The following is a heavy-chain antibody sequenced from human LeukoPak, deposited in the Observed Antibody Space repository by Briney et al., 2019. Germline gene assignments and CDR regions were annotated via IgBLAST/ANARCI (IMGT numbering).Heavy chain of an antibody. V-gene: IGHV4-4*07. CDR3: ASRYYDFWSGQPESYMDV. D-gene: IGHD3-3*01. CDR1: GGSISSYY. Sequence: PSETLSLTCTVSGGSISSYYWSWIRQPAGKGLEWIGRIYTSGSTNYNPSLKSRVTMSVDTSKNHFSLNLRSVTAADTAVYYCASRYYDFWSGQPESYMDVWGKGTTVTVSS. J-gene: IGHJ6*03. CDR2: IYTSGST.